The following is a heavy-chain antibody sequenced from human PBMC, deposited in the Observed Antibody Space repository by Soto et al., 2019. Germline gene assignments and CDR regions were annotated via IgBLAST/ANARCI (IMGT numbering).Heavy chain of an antibody. D-gene: IGHD3-9*01. CDR2: ISWDGGST. Sequence: PGGSLRLSCAASGFTFADYTMHWVRQAPGKGLEWVSLISWDGGSTYYVDSVKGRFTISRDNSKNSLYLQMNSLRTEDTALYYCAKEAGTIYFDYWGQETLVTVSS. CDR1: GFTFADYT. V-gene: IGHV3-43*01. J-gene: IGHJ4*02. CDR3: AKEAGTIYFDY.